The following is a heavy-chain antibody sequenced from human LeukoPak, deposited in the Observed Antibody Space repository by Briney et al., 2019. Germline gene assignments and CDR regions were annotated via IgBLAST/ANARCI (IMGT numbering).Heavy chain of an antibody. Sequence: PSETLSLTCAVYGGFFSGYYWSWIRQPPGKGLEWIGEINHSGSTNYNPSLKSRVTISVDTSKNQFSLKLSSVTAADAAVYYCASLRRFRGATSYYYYYMDVWGKGTTVTISS. J-gene: IGHJ6*03. D-gene: IGHD1-26*01. V-gene: IGHV4-34*01. CDR2: INHSGST. CDR3: ASLRRFRGATSYYYYYMDV. CDR1: GGFFSGYY.